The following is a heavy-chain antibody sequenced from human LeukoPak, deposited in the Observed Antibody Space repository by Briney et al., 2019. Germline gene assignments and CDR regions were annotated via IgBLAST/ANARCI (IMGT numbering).Heavy chain of an antibody. J-gene: IGHJ6*02. V-gene: IGHV3-30-3*01. CDR2: ISYDGSNK. D-gene: IGHD3-3*01. CDR1: GFTFSSYA. Sequence: GGSLRLSCAASGFTFSSYAMHWVRQAPGKGLEWVAVISYDGSNKYHADSVKGRFTISRDNSKNTLYLQMNSLRAEDTAVYYCARDSDYDFWSGYYGMDVWGQGTTVTVSS. CDR3: ARDSDYDFWSGYYGMDV.